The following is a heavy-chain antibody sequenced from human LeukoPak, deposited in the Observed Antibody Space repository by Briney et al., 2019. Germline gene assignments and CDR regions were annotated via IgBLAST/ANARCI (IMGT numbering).Heavy chain of an antibody. CDR1: GGTISGHY. V-gene: IGHV4-59*11. CDR2: IYYSGST. CDR3: AREGKGSGSFDS. J-gene: IGHJ4*02. Sequence: PSETLSLTCTVSGGTISGHYFSWIRQPPGKGLEWIGYIYYSGSTNYNPPLKSRVTMSVDTSNNQFSLNLSSVTAADTAVYFCAREGKGSGSFDSWGQGTLVTVSS. D-gene: IGHD3-10*01.